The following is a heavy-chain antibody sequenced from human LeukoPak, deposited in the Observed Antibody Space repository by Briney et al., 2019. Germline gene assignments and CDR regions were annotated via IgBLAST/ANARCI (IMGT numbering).Heavy chain of an antibody. CDR2: IYSGGST. V-gene: IGHV3-53*01. CDR1: GFTVSSNY. CDR3: ARADGIGGPYDY. D-gene: IGHD3-16*01. Sequence: PGGSLRLSCAVSGFTVSSNYMSWVRQAPGKELEWVSVIYSGGSTHYADSVKGRFPISRDNSKNTLFLQMNSLRAEDTAVYYCARADGIGGPYDYWGQGTLVTVSS. J-gene: IGHJ4*02.